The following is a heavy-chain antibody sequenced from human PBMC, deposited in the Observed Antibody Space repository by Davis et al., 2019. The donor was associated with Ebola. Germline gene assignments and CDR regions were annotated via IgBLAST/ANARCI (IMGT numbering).Heavy chain of an antibody. J-gene: IGHJ6*02. Sequence: AASVKVSCKASGGTFSSYAISWVRQAPGQGLEWMGRIIPILGIANYAQKFQGRVTITADKSTSTAYMELRSLRSDDTAVYYCAREVDYDFWSGYYNLYGMDVWGQGTTVTVSS. CDR2: IIPILGIA. D-gene: IGHD3-3*01. V-gene: IGHV1-69*04. CDR1: GGTFSSYA. CDR3: AREVDYDFWSGYYNLYGMDV.